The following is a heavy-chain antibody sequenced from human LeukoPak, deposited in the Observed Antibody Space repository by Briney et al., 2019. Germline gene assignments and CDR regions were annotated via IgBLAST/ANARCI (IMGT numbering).Heavy chain of an antibody. CDR2: ISGSGGST. Sequence: GGSLRLSCAASGFTFSSYAMSWVRQAPGKGLEWVSAISGSGGSTYYADSVKGRFTISRDNSKNTLYLQMNSLRAEDTAVYYCAKGGDYGDYLDYFDYWGQGTLVTVSS. CDR3: AKGGDYGDYLDYFDY. CDR1: GFTFSSYA. D-gene: IGHD4-17*01. J-gene: IGHJ4*02. V-gene: IGHV3-23*01.